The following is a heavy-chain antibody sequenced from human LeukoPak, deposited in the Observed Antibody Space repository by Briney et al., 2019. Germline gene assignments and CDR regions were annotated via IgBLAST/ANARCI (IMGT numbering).Heavy chain of an antibody. Sequence: AGGSLRFSCEGSGFTFSSYGMHWVRQAPGKGLEWGAFIRYDGSNKYYADSVKGRFTISRDNSKNTLYLQMNSLRAEDTAVYYCAKGGYSSSWYTNYYYYMDVWGKGTTVTISS. J-gene: IGHJ6*03. D-gene: IGHD6-13*01. CDR1: GFTFSSYG. CDR2: IRYDGSNK. V-gene: IGHV3-30*02. CDR3: AKGGYSSSWYTNYYYYMDV.